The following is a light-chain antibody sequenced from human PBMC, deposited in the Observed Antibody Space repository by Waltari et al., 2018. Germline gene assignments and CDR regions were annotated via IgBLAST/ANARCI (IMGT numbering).Light chain of an antibody. Sequence: QSVLTQPPSTSGTPGERVTTSCSGGRSNIGSNTVDWYKQVPGTAPQLLIYLDDQRTSGVPDRFSASKSGTSASLAISGLQSGDEADYYCSTWDDSLNDVLFGGGTRVTVL. V-gene: IGLV1-44*01. CDR2: LDD. CDR3: STWDDSLNDVL. CDR1: RSNIGSNT. J-gene: IGLJ2*01.